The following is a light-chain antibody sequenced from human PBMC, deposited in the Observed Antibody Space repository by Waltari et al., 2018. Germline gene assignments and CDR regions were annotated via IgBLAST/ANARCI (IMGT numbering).Light chain of an antibody. J-gene: IGLJ1*01. V-gene: IGLV2-14*01. CDR2: DVS. Sequence: QSALTQPASVSGSPGQSITISCTGTSSDVGGYNYVSWYQQHPGKAPKLMIYDVSKPPSVVSNRFSGSKSGNTASLTIAGLQAEDEADYYCSSYTSSSVYVFGTGTKDTVL. CDR1: SSDVGGYNY. CDR3: SSYTSSSVYV.